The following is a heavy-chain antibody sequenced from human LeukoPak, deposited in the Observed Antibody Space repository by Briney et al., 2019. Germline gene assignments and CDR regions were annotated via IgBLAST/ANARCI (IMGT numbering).Heavy chain of an antibody. V-gene: IGHV1-18*01. Sequence: GASVKVSCKASGYTFTSYGISWVRQAPGQGLEWMGWISAYSGNTNYAQKLQGRVTVTTDTSTSTAYMELRSLRSDDTAVYYCARYYDYVWGSYPPYFDYWGQGTLVTVSS. CDR1: GYTFTSYG. CDR2: ISAYSGNT. D-gene: IGHD3-16*02. J-gene: IGHJ4*02. CDR3: ARYYDYVWGSYPPYFDY.